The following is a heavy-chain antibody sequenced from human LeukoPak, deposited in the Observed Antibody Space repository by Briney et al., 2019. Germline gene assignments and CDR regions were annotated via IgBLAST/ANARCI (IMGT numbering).Heavy chain of an antibody. V-gene: IGHV3-48*04. CDR1: GFTFSDYS. CDR3: ARGYGRVFDY. J-gene: IGHJ4*02. D-gene: IGHD5-18*01. Sequence: GGSLRLSCAASGFTFSDYSMNWVREAPGKGLEWVSYISSSSGTIYYAASVKGRFTISRANTKNSLYLQMNSLRAEDTAVYYCARGYGRVFDYWGQGILVTVSS. CDR2: ISSSSGTI.